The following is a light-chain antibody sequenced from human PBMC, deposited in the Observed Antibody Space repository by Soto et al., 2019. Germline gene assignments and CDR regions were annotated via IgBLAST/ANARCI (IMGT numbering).Light chain of an antibody. Sequence: EVALTQSPGTLSLSPGERVTLSCRASQSVSSRLAWYQQKPGQSPRLLIYGASTRATGIPARFSGSGSGTEFTLTIISLQSEDFGVCYCHQYNNLRTFGQGTKVDIK. J-gene: IGKJ1*01. CDR2: GAS. CDR3: HQYNNLRT. V-gene: IGKV3-15*01. CDR1: QSVSSR.